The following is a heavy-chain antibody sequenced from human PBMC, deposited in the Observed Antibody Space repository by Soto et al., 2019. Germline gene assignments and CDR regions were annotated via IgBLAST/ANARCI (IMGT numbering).Heavy chain of an antibody. D-gene: IGHD4-17*01. CDR3: ARVRGTTGMDV. J-gene: IGHJ6*02. Sequence: SETLSLTCTVSGGSISSGDYYWSWIRQPPGKGLEWIGYIYYSGSTYYNPSLKSRVTISVDTSKNQFSLKLSSVTAADTAVYYCARVRGTTGMDVWGQGTTVTVSS. CDR1: GGSISSGDYY. CDR2: IYYSGST. V-gene: IGHV4-30-4*01.